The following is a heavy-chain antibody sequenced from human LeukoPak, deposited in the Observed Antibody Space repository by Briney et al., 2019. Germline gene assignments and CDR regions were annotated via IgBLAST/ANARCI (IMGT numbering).Heavy chain of an antibody. CDR1: GFTFSSYG. J-gene: IGHJ4*02. D-gene: IGHD2-15*01. Sequence: GGSLRLSCAASGFTFSSYGMSWVRQAPGKGLEWVSAISGSGGSTYYADSVKGRFTISRDNYKNTLYLQMNSLRAEDTAVYYCAKALGYCSGGSCYCFDYWGQGTLVTVSS. CDR3: AKALGYCSGGSCYCFDY. V-gene: IGHV3-23*01. CDR2: ISGSGGST.